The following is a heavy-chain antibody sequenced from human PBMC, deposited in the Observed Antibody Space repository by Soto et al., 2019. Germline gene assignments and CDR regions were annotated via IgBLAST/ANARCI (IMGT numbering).Heavy chain of an antibody. CDR2: INSDGSST. Sequence: GSLRLSCAASGFTFSSYWMHWVRQAPGKGLVWVSRINSDGSSTSYADSVKGRFTISRDNAKNTLYLQMNSLRAEDTAVYYCARGCIAARPAWFDPWGQGTLVTVSS. CDR3: ARGCIAARPAWFDP. D-gene: IGHD6-6*01. V-gene: IGHV3-74*01. J-gene: IGHJ5*02. CDR1: GFTFSSYW.